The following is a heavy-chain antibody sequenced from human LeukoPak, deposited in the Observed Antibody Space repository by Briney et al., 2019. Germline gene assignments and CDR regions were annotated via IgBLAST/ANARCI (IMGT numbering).Heavy chain of an antibody. CDR3: AKDLAVAASWFDP. CDR1: GFTFSSYG. D-gene: IGHD6-19*01. CDR2: ISYDGSNK. Sequence: GRSLRLSCAASGFTFSSYGMHWVRQAPGKGLEWVAVISYDGSNKYYADSVKGRFTISRDNSKNTLYLQMNSLRAEDTAVYYCAKDLAVAASWFDPWGQGTLVTVSS. V-gene: IGHV3-30*18. J-gene: IGHJ5*02.